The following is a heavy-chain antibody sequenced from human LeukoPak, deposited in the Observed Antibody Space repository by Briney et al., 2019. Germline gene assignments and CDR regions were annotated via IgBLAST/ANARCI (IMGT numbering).Heavy chain of an antibody. CDR1: GGSFSGYY. CDR2: IYYSGST. D-gene: IGHD3-10*01. CDR3: VSRHYYGSFDP. Sequence: SETLSLTCAVYGGSFSGYYWSWIRQPPGKGLEWIGYIYYSGSTYYNPSLKSRVTISVDTSKNQFSLKLSSVTAADTAVYYCVSRHYYGSFDPWGQGTLVTVSS. J-gene: IGHJ5*02. V-gene: IGHV4-34*09.